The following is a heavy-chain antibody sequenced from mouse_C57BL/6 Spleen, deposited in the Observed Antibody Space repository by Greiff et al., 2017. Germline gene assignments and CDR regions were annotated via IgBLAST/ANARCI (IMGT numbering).Heavy chain of an antibody. J-gene: IGHJ1*03. D-gene: IGHD1-1*01. V-gene: IGHV1-15*01. CDR3: TRYYGSRYFDV. Sequence: QVQLQQSGAELVRPGASVTLSCKASGYTFTDYEMHWVKQTPVHGLEWIGAIDPETGGTAYNQKFKGKAILTADKSSSTAYMELRSLTSEDSAVYYCTRYYGSRYFDVWGTGTTVTVSS. CDR1: GYTFTDYE. CDR2: IDPETGGT.